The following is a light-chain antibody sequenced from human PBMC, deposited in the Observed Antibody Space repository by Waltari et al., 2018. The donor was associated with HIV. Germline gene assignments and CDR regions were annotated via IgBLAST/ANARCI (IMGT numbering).Light chain of an antibody. V-gene: IGLV3-21*02. J-gene: IGLJ3*02. Sequence: SYVLTQPPSVSVAPGQTARITCGGNNIGSKDVHWYQQKPGQAPVVVGYDYPDRPSGIPERFSGSNSGHTATLTISRVEAGDEADYHCQVWDTSSDRVMFGGGTKLTVL. CDR2: DYP. CDR1: NIGSKD. CDR3: QVWDTSSDRVM.